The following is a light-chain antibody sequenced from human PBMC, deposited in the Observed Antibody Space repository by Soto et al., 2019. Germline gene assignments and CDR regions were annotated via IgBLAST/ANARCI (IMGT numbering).Light chain of an antibody. V-gene: IGKV1-27*01. J-gene: IGKJ1*01. CDR3: QRYNAAPWT. Sequence: DIQMTQSPSSLSTSVGDRVTITCRASQGISNYLAWYQQKPGKVPKLLIYAASTLRSGVPSRFSGSGSGTEFTLTISSLQSEDGATYYCQRYNAAPWTFGQGTKVEI. CDR2: AAS. CDR1: QGISNY.